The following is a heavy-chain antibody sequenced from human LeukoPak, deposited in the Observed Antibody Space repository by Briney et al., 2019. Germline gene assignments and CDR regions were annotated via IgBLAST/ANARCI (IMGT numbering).Heavy chain of an antibody. Sequence: SETLSLTCTVSGGSISSSSYYWGWLRQPPGKGLEWIGSIYYSGSTYYNPSLKSRVTISVDTSKNQFSLKLSSVTAADTAVYYCARGGYYYDSSGYYYYYMDVWGKGTTVTVSS. V-gene: IGHV4-39*07. CDR3: ARGGYYYDSSGYYYYYMDV. J-gene: IGHJ6*03. CDR2: IYYSGST. CDR1: GGSISSSSYY. D-gene: IGHD3-22*01.